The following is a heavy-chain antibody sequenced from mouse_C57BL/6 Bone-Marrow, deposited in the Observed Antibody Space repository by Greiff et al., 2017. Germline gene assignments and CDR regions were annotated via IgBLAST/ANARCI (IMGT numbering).Heavy chain of an antibody. Sequence: EVKLVESVGGLVQPGGSLKLSCAASGFTFSDSGMAWVRQAPRKGLEWVAFISNLAYSIYYADTVTGRFTISRENAKNTLCLEMSSLRSEDTAMYYCARAPGGAMDYWGKGTSVTVSS. CDR1: GFTFSDSG. J-gene: IGHJ4*01. D-gene: IGHD3-1*01. CDR2: ISNLAYSI. V-gene: IGHV5-15*01. CDR3: ARAPGGAMDY.